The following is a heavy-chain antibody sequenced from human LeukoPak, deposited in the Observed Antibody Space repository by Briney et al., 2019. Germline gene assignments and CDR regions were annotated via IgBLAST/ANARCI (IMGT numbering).Heavy chain of an antibody. CDR2: IRQDGGDF. J-gene: IGHJ4*02. CDR3: AVTTRSRAFDY. CDR1: GFTHSDYW. V-gene: IGHV3-7*03. Sequence: GRSLRLSCAASGFTHSDYWTSWVRQDPGKGLAWVANIRQDGGDFNYVDSVKGRFNISRDNARNSLFLQMNNLRVEDTAVYYCAVTTRSRAFDYWGQGTLVTVSS. D-gene: IGHD4-17*01.